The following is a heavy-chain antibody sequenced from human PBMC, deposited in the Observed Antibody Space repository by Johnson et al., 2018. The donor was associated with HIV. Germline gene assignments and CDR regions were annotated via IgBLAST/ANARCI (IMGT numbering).Heavy chain of an antibody. CDR1: GFTFSSYA. V-gene: IGHV3-23*04. Sequence: VQLVESGGGLVQPGGSLRLSCAASGFTFSSYAMRWVRQAPGKGLEWVAVISWDSGSMDYADSVKGRFTISRNDSKHTLYLQMHSLRAEATAVYYCASPLYGDYDLIAFDIWGQGTMVTVSS. CDR3: ASPLYGDYDLIAFDI. CDR2: ISWDSGSM. J-gene: IGHJ3*02. D-gene: IGHD4-17*01.